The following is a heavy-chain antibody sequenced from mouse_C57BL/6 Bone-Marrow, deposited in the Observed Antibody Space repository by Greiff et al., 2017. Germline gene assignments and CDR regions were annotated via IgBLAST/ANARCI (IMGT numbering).Heavy chain of an antibody. D-gene: IGHD1-1*01. CDR1: GYTFTDYN. CDR2: INPNNGGT. J-gene: IGHJ1*03. Sequence: EVKLMESGPELVKPGASVKIPCKASGYTFTDYNMDWVKQSHGKSLEWIGDINPNNGGTIYNQKFKGKATLTVDKSSSTAYMGLRSLTSEDTAVYYCASSIYYYGSSLWYFDVWGTGTTVTVSS. V-gene: IGHV1-18*01. CDR3: ASSIYYYGSSLWYFDV.